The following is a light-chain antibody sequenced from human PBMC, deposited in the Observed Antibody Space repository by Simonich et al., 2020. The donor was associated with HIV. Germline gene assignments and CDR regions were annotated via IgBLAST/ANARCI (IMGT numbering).Light chain of an antibody. V-gene: IGKV1-NL1*01. Sequence: DILMTQSPSSVSASVGDRFTITCRASQGISTWLAWYQQKPGKAPKLLLYAASRLESGVPSRFSGSGSGTDYTLTISSLQPEDFATYYCQQFYSTPQTFGQGTKVEIK. CDR1: QGISTW. J-gene: IGKJ1*01. CDR3: QQFYSTPQT. CDR2: AAS.